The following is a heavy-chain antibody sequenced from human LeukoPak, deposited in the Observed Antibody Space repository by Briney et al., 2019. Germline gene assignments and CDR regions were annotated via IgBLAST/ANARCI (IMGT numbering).Heavy chain of an antibody. CDR2: IYYSGST. Sequence: SETLSLTCTVSGGSISSYYWSWIRQPPGKGLEWIGYIYYSGSTNYSPSLKSQVTISVDTSKNQFSLKLSSVTAADTAVYYCARDLTSSSQYYYYYYGMDVWGQGTTVTVSS. J-gene: IGHJ6*02. CDR3: ARDLTSSSQYYYYYYGMDV. V-gene: IGHV4-59*12. CDR1: GGSISSYY. D-gene: IGHD6-13*01.